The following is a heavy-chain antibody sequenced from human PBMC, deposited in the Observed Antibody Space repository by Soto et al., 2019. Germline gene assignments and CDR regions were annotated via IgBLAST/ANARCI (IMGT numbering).Heavy chain of an antibody. D-gene: IGHD6-6*01. Sequence: ASVKVSCKASGYTFTSYGISWVRQAPGQGLEWMGWISAYNGNTNYAQKLQGRVTMTTDTSTSTAYMELRSLRSDDTAVYYCARLKGIAARPGDYYYYYMDVWGKGTPVTVSS. CDR2: ISAYNGNT. CDR3: ARLKGIAARPGDYYYYYMDV. CDR1: GYTFTSYG. J-gene: IGHJ6*03. V-gene: IGHV1-18*01.